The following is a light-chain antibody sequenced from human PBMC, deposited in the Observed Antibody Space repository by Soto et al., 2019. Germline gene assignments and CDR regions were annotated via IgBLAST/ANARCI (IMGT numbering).Light chain of an antibody. V-gene: IGKV1-33*01. J-gene: IGKJ5*01. CDR3: QQYDNLPAAIT. CDR1: QDISNY. Sequence: DIQMTQSPSSLSASVGDRVTITCQASQDISNYLNWYQQKPGKAPKLLIYDASNLETGVPSRFSGSRSGTNFTFTISRLQPEDIATYYCQQYDNLPAAITFGQGTRLEIK. CDR2: DAS.